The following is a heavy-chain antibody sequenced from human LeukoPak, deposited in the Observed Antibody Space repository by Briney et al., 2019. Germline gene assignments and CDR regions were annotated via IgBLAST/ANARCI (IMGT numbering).Heavy chain of an antibody. J-gene: IGHJ6*02. D-gene: IGHD3-3*01. V-gene: IGHV4-39*01. Sequence: PSETLSLTCTVSGGSISSSSYYWGWIRQPPGKGLEWTGSIYYSGSTYYNPSLKSRVTISVDTSKNQFSLKLSSVTAADTAVYYCATTMIRITIFGVSYYGMDVWGQGTTVTVSS. CDR2: IYYSGST. CDR3: ATTMIRITIFGVSYYGMDV. CDR1: GGSISSSSYY.